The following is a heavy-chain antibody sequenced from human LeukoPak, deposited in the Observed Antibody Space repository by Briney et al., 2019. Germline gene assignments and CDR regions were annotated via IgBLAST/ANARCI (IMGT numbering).Heavy chain of an antibody. V-gene: IGHV3-64*01. CDR2: ISSNGGST. J-gene: IGHJ6*02. CDR1: GFTFSSYA. D-gene: IGHD2-2*01. Sequence: GGSLRLSCAASGFTFSSYAMHWVRQAPGKGLEYVSAISSNGGSTYYANSVKGRFTISRDNSKNTLYLQMGSLRAEDMAVYYCARGQGVVPAAMRGMDVWGQGTTVTVSS. CDR3: ARGQGVVPAAMRGMDV.